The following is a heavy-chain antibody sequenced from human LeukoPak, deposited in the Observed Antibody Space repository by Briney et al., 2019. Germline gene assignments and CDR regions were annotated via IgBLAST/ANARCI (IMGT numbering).Heavy chain of an antibody. CDR3: TRALRIAVAGTQYYFDF. J-gene: IGHJ4*02. CDR2: IRSKTYTGTT. CDR1: GFTFGDYA. V-gene: IGHV3-49*04. D-gene: IGHD6-19*01. Sequence: GGSLRLSCTASGFTFGDYAMSWVRQAPGKGLEWVAFIRSKTYTGTTDYAASVKGRFTISRDDSKGIAYLQMNSPKTEDTAVYYCTRALRIAVAGTQYYFDFWGLGTLVTASS.